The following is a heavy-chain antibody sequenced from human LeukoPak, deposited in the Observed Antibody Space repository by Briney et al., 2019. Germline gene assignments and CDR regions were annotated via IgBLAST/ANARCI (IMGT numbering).Heavy chain of an antibody. V-gene: IGHV3-66*01. D-gene: IGHD6-13*01. J-gene: IGHJ4*02. CDR2: IYSGGST. Sequence: GGSLRLSCAASGFTVSSNYMSWVRQAPGKGLEWVSVIYSGGSTYYADSVKGRFTISRDNSKNTLYLQINSLRAEDTAVYYCARIAAAGKQDYWGQGTLVTVSS. CDR1: GFTVSSNY. CDR3: ARIAAAGKQDY.